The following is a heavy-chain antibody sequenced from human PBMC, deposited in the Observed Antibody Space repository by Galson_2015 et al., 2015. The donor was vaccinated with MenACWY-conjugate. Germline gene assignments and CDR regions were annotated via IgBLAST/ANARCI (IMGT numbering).Heavy chain of an antibody. CDR3: ARRSKHWLVFDS. CDR2: INPNTGST. V-gene: IGHV1-2*06. Sequence: SVKVSCKASGYTFSGHYIHWVRQAPGQGLEWMGRINPNTGSTIYAQNFQGRVTVTRDTSISTAYMELTSLTSDDTAVYYCARRSKHWLVFDSWGQGTLITVSS. J-gene: IGHJ4*02. D-gene: IGHD6-19*01. CDR1: GYTFSGHY.